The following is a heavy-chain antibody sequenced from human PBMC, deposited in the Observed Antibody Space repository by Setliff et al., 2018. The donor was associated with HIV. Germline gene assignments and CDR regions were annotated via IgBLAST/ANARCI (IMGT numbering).Heavy chain of an antibody. CDR1: GDPIFIGGYY. J-gene: IGHJ5*02. D-gene: IGHD1-26*01. CDR2: IYHTGKT. Sequence: TLSLTCTVSGDPIFIGGYYWSWIRQHPGGGLEWIGYIYHTGKTYYNPSLQSRIIMSLDMSQNQFSLKLSSLTAADTAVYYCAKEGNSVDNWLDPWGPGTLVTSPQ. CDR3: AKEGNSVDNWLDP. V-gene: IGHV4-31*03.